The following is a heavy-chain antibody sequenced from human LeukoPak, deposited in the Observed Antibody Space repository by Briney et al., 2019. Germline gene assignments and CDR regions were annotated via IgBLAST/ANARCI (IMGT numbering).Heavy chain of an antibody. CDR1: GGSFSNYY. V-gene: IGHV4-34*01. CDR3: ARGLRSGLAR. J-gene: IGHJ4*02. CDR2: INHRGST. Sequence: PSETLSLTCAVYGGSFSNYYWSWIRQPPGKGLKWIGEINHRGSTNYNPSLKSRVTISVDTSKNQFSLKLSSVTAADTAVYYCARGLRSGLARWGQGTLVTVSS.